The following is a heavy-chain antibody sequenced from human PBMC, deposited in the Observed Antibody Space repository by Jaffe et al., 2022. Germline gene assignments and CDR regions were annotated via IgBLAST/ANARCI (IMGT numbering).Heavy chain of an antibody. D-gene: IGHD3-3*01. CDR1: GGSFSGYY. CDR3: ARLRVLKLRFLEWSTWGYFDY. Sequence: QVQLQQWGAGLLKPSETLSLTCAVYGGSFSGYYWSWIRQPPGKGLEWIGEINHSGSTNYNPSLKSRVTISVDTSKNQFSLKLSSVTAADTAVYYCARLRVLKLRFLEWSTWGYFDYWGQGTLVTVSS. V-gene: IGHV4-34*01. CDR2: INHSGST. J-gene: IGHJ4*02.